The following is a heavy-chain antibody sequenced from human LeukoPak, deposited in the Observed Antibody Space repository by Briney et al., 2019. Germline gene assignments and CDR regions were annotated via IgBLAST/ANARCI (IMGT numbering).Heavy chain of an antibody. CDR3: ARVGGSSWFDY. CDR2: INHSGST. V-gene: IGHV4-34*01. CDR1: GFTFSSYW. D-gene: IGHD6-13*01. J-gene: IGHJ4*02. Sequence: PGGSLRLSCAASGFTFSSYWMSWIRQPPGKGLEWIGEINHSGSTNYNPSLKSRVTISVDTSKNQFSLKLSSVTAADTAVYYCARVGGSSWFDYWGQGTLVTVSS.